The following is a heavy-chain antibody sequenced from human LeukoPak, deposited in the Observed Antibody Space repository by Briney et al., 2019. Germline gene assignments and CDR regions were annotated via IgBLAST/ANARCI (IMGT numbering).Heavy chain of an antibody. CDR2: SLDSGYST. V-gene: IGHV3-23*01. CDR3: AKLGGHPLHNYYVGV. Sequence: GGSLRLSCAASGFTFSSYAMSWVRQAPGKGLEWVSGSLDSGYSTYYANSVKGRFTFSRDNSNNTLYLQMNSLRAQDTAVYYCAKLGGHPLHNYYVGVWGKGTTVAVSS. CDR1: GFTFSSYA. J-gene: IGHJ6*03. D-gene: IGHD3-16*01.